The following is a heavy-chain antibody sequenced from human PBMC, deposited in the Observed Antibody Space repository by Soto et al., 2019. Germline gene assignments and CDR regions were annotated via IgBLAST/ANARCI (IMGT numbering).Heavy chain of an antibody. V-gene: IGHV3-23*01. CDR1: EFTFSNYA. Sequence: GGSLRLSCAASEFTFSNYAMSWVRQAPGKGLEWVSAISYGGGTTYYADSVKGRFTISRDNSKNTLYLQMNSLRAEDTAVYYCAKSEATVTDARFFFDYWGQGTLVTVSS. D-gene: IGHD4-17*01. CDR3: AKSEATVTDARFFFDY. CDR2: ISYGGGTT. J-gene: IGHJ4*02.